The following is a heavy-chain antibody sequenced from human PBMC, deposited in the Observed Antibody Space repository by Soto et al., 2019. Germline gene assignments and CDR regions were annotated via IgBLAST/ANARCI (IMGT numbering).Heavy chain of an antibody. CDR1: GFTFNYYW. CDR3: VRGGDTDY. J-gene: IGHJ4*02. Sequence: EVQLVESGGGLVQPGGSLRLSCVASGFTFNYYWMHWVRQAPGKGLMWVSRLQTDGSHPDYADSVKGRFTISRDNAKNTLHLQMNTLGDEDTAVYYCVRGGDTDYWGQGTLVTVSS. CDR2: LQTDGSHP. D-gene: IGHD2-21*02. V-gene: IGHV3-74*01.